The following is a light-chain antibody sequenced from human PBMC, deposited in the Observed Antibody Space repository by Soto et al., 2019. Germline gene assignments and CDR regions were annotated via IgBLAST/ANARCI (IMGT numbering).Light chain of an antibody. Sequence: DIQMTQSPSTLSASVGDRVPITCRATQSISIWLAWYQQKPGKVPSLLIYKASILESGVPSRFSGSGSGTEFTLTISSLQPDDFATYYCQQFNTAPWTFGEGTKVDIK. V-gene: IGKV1-5*03. CDR2: KAS. J-gene: IGKJ1*01. CDR3: QQFNTAPWT. CDR1: QSISIW.